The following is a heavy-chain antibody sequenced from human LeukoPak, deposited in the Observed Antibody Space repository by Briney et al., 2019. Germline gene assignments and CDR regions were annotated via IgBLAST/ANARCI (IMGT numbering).Heavy chain of an antibody. CDR3: ARVGSGSAWFDF. J-gene: IGHJ4*02. CDR1: SGSITGYY. D-gene: IGHD6-19*01. V-gene: IGHV4-59*01. CDR2: VYATGTT. Sequence: SETLSLTCTVSSGSITGYYWSWIRQPPGKGLEWIAYVYATGTTNYNPSLKTRATISIDTSKNQLSLTLTSLTATDTAVYYCARVGSGSAWFDFWGQGALVSISS.